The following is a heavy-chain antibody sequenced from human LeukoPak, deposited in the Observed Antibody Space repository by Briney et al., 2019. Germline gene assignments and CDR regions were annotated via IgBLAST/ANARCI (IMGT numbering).Heavy chain of an antibody. V-gene: IGHV3-64D*06. CDR3: VSRYGAPPY. Sequence: GSLRLSCSVSGFTFSNYPMHWVRQAPGKGLEYVSGISSNGGGTHYADSVKGRFTISRDNSKNTLYLQMSSLRTDDTAVYYCVSRYGAPPYWGQGTLVTVSS. CDR1: GFTFSNYP. CDR2: ISSNGGGT. J-gene: IGHJ4*02. D-gene: IGHD4/OR15-4a*01.